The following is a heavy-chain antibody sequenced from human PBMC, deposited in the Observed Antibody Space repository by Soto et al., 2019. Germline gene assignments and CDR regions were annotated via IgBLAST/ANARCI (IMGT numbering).Heavy chain of an antibody. Sequence: GGTLRLSCTASGFTFSDYAMTWVRQAPGKGLECVAGIYGSGGGMQYADSVKGRFTISRDNYKNTLYLQMNSLRDEDTAVYYCAKDLVSRDGLWLMDQWGQGTLVTVSS. V-gene: IGHV3-23*01. CDR2: IYGSGGGM. CDR3: AKDLVSRDGLWLMDQ. J-gene: IGHJ4*02. D-gene: IGHD2-21*02. CDR1: GFTFSDYA.